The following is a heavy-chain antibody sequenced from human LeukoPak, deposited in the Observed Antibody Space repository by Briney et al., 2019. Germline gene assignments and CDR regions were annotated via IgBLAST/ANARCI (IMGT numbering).Heavy chain of an antibody. CDR3: ARAYTYYDILTGYPHDAFDI. Sequence: SETLSLTCTVSGGSISSYYWSWIRQPPGKGLEWIGYIYYSGSTNYNPSLKSRVTISVDTSKNQFSLKLSSVTAADTAVYYCARAYTYYDILTGYPHDAFDIWGQGTMVTVSS. CDR2: IYYSGST. V-gene: IGHV4-59*12. D-gene: IGHD3-9*01. CDR1: GGSISSYY. J-gene: IGHJ3*02.